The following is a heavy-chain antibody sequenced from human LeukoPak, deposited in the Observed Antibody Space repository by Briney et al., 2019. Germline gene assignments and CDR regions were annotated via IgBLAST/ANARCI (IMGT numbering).Heavy chain of an antibody. J-gene: IGHJ4*02. D-gene: IGHD3-10*01. CDR1: GFTFTSYW. V-gene: IGHV3-23*01. Sequence: PGGSLRLSCAASGFTFTSYWMSWVRPAPGKGLEWVSGISDSGSSTVYADSVKGRFTISRDNSKNTLYLQMNILRAEDTAVYYCAKDRGSGSGSYTWGIFDCWGQGTLVTVSS. CDR2: ISDSGSST. CDR3: AKDRGSGSGSYTWGIFDC.